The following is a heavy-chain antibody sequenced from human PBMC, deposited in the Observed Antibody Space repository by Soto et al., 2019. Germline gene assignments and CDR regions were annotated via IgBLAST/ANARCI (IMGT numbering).Heavy chain of an antibody. Sequence: ASVKVSCKASGGTFSSYAISWVRQAPGQGLEWMGGIIPIFGTANYAQKFQGRVTITADESTSTAYMELSSLRSEDTAVYYCASRLQDSRHPNWFDPWGQGTLVTVSS. J-gene: IGHJ5*02. D-gene: IGHD6-25*01. CDR2: IIPIFGTA. V-gene: IGHV1-69*13. CDR3: ASRLQDSRHPNWFDP. CDR1: GGTFSSYA.